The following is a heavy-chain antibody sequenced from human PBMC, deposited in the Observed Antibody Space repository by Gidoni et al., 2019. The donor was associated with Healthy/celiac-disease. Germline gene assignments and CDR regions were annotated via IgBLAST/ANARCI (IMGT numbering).Heavy chain of an antibody. J-gene: IGHJ4*02. CDR2: IKSKTDGGTT. CDR1: GFTFSNAW. CDR3: TTDRGRVEWELYDY. D-gene: IGHD1-26*01. V-gene: IGHV3-15*01. Sequence: EVQLVESGGGLVKPGGSLRLSCAASGFTFSNAWMSWVRQAPGKGLEWVGRIKSKTDGGTTDYAAPVKGRFTISRDDSKNTLYLQMNSLKTEDTAVYYCTTDRGRVEWELYDYWGQGTLVTVSS.